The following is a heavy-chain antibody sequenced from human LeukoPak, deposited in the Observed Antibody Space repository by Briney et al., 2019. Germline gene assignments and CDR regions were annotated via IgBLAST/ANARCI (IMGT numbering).Heavy chain of an antibody. CDR2: IYYSGTT. CDR1: GESISGFY. CDR3: ARDYGDYHDYFDY. Sequence: SETLSLTCTVSGESISGFYWNWIRQPPGKGLEWIGYIYYSGTTNYNPSLKSRVTISVDTSKNQFSLKLSSVTAADTAVYYCARDYGDYHDYFDYWGQGTLVTVSS. V-gene: IGHV4-59*12. J-gene: IGHJ4*02. D-gene: IGHD4-17*01.